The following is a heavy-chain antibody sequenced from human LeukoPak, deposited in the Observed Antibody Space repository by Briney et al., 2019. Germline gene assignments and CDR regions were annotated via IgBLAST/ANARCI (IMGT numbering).Heavy chain of an antibody. CDR3: ARTYYYGSGRYFDY. D-gene: IGHD3-10*01. CDR2: IYHSGST. Sequence: SETLSLTCTVSGGSISSYYWSWLRKPPGKGLDWIINIYHSGSTNYNPSLKSRITISFDTSKNQFSLKLSPVTAADTAVYYCARTYYYGSGRYFDYWGQGTLVTVSS. V-gene: IGHV4-59*01. J-gene: IGHJ4*02. CDR1: GGSISSYY.